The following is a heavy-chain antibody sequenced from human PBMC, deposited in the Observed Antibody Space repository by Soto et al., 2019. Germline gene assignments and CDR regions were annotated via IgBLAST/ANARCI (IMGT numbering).Heavy chain of an antibody. CDR1: GFTFSSYS. J-gene: IGHJ4*02. D-gene: IGHD4-17*01. CDR2: ISSSSSTI. CDR3: AREPGDYGDYGFDS. V-gene: IGHV3-48*02. Sequence: EVQLVESGGGLVQPGGSLRLSCAASGFTFSSYSMNWVRQAPGKGLEWVSYISSSSSTIYYADSVKGRFTISRDDAKNSLYLPMSSLRDEDTAVYYCAREPGDYGDYGFDSWGQGTLVTVSS.